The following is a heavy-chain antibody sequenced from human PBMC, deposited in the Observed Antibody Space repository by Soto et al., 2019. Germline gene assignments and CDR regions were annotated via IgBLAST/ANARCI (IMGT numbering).Heavy chain of an antibody. J-gene: IGHJ6*02. V-gene: IGHV3-23*01. CDR3: VKDLDTAMKTYGMDV. CDR1: GFTFDRYA. CDR2: VYGGVST. D-gene: IGHD5-18*01. Sequence: GGSLRLSCIASGFTFDRYAMTWVRQAPGKGLEWLSVVYGGVSTYYADSVKGRFTISRDNSKNTLFLQMNSLRAEDTAVYYCVKDLDTAMKTYGMDVWGQGTTVTVSS.